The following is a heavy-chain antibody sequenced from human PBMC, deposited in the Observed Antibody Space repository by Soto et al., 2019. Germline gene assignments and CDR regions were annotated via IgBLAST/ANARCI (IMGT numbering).Heavy chain of an antibody. Sequence: PGGSLRLSCAASGFTFDDYAMHWVRQAPGKGLEWVSGISWNSGSIGYADSVKGRFTISRDNAKNSLYLQMNSLRAEDTALYYCAKDTTAMVGYYYYMDVWGKGTTVTVSS. CDR2: ISWNSGSI. J-gene: IGHJ6*03. V-gene: IGHV3-9*01. D-gene: IGHD5-18*01. CDR1: GFTFDDYA. CDR3: AKDTTAMVGYYYYMDV.